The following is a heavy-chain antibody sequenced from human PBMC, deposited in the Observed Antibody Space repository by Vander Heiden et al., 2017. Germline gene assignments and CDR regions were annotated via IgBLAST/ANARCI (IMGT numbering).Heavy chain of an antibody. D-gene: IGHD1-1*01. Sequence: VQLLESGGGLIQAGGSLRLSCAASGFTFNTYAMMWARQAPGRGLEWVSTISDSGHNTHYADSVKGRFTISRDNSKNTLYLQINSLRAEDTAIYYCAKQLWDGDVWGQGTTVTVSS. J-gene: IGHJ6*02. CDR2: ISDSGHNT. CDR3: AKQLWDGDV. V-gene: IGHV3-23*01. CDR1: GFTFNTYA.